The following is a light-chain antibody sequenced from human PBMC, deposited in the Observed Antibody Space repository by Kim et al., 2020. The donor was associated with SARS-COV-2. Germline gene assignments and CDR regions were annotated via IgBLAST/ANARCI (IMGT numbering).Light chain of an antibody. CDR1: QDISNY. V-gene: IGKV1-16*01. CDR3: QQYNSYPPT. CDR2: AAS. J-gene: IGKJ1*01. Sequence: DIQMTQSPSSLSASVGDRVTITCRASQDISNYLAWFQQKPGKAPKPLIYAASSMEGGVPSRFTGSGSGTEFSLTISRLQPEDFATYYCQQYNSYPPTFCQGTRLEIK.